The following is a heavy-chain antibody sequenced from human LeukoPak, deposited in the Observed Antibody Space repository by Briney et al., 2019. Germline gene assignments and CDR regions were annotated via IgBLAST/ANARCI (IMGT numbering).Heavy chain of an antibody. CDR2: IKTDGSST. D-gene: IGHD6-19*01. CDR3: ARERSSGWSDY. Sequence: GGSLRLSCAASGFTFSSYWMDWVRQAPGKGLVWVSRIKTDGSSTSYADSVKGRFTISRDNAKNTLYMQMNSLRAEDTAVYYCARERSSGWSDYRGQGTLVTVSS. CDR1: GFTFSSYW. V-gene: IGHV3-74*01. J-gene: IGHJ4*02.